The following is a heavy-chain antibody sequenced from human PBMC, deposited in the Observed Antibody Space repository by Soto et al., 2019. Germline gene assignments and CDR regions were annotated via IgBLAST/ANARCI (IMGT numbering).Heavy chain of an antibody. D-gene: IGHD3-9*01. Sequence: PGGSLRLSCAASGFTLSDYYMTWIRQAPGKGLEWISYISTNSRYTKYADSVKGRFTISRDDAKNSLYLQMSSLRVEDTAVYYCARVYDILTSAWLDPWGQGTLVTVSS. CDR2: ISTNSRYT. J-gene: IGHJ5*02. V-gene: IGHV3-11*03. CDR1: GFTLSDYY. CDR3: ARVYDILTSAWLDP.